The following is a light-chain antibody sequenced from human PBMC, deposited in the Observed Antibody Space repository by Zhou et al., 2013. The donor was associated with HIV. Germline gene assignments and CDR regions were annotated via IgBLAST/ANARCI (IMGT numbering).Light chain of an antibody. CDR2: LAS. J-gene: IGKJ2*01. CDR3: QQYNSYSPYT. V-gene: IGKV1-5*03. CDR1: QSISRW. Sequence: DIQMTQSPSTLSADAGDRVTITCRASQSISRWLAWYQQKPGKAPELLMYLASSLETGVPARFSGSGSGTEFTLTISSLQPDDFATYYCQQYNSYSPYTFGQGTKLEIK.